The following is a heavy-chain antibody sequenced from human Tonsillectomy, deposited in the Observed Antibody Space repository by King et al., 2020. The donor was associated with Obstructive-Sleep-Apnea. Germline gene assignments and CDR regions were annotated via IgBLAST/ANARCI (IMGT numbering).Heavy chain of an antibody. CDR1: GGSISSYY. J-gene: IGHJ4*02. V-gene: IGHV4-59*01. Sequence: QLQESGPGLVKPSETLSLTCTVSGGSISSYYWSWIRQPPGKGLEWIGYSYYSGSTNYNPSLKSRVTISVDTSKNQFSLKLSSVTAADTAVYYCARVKFEDSSGYYYFDYWGQGTLVTVSS. CDR3: ARVKFEDSSGYYYFDY. CDR2: SYYSGST. D-gene: IGHD3-22*01.